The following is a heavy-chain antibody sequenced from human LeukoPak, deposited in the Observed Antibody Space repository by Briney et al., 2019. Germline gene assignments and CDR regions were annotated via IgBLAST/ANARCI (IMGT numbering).Heavy chain of an antibody. Sequence: ASVKVSCKASGYTFTGYYMHWVRQAPGQGLEWMGWINPNSGGTNYAQKFQGRVTMTRDTSISTAYMELSRLRSDDTAVYYCARVIAVAVTKYYGMDVWGQGTTVTVSS. CDR1: GYTFTGYY. CDR2: INPNSGGT. CDR3: ARVIAVAVTKYYGMDV. V-gene: IGHV1-2*02. J-gene: IGHJ6*02. D-gene: IGHD6-19*01.